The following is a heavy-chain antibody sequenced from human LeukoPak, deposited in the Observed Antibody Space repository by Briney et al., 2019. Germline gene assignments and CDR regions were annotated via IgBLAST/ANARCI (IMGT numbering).Heavy chain of an antibody. CDR2: LYSDVIR. Sequence: GGTLRLSCAASGFTVITNDMTWVRQAPGKGLEWVSALYSDVIRKYADSVQGRFTISRDNSKNTLYLEMNSLSPDDTAVYYCARGVEPLAANTLAYWGQGTLVIVT. CDR3: ARGVEPLAANTLAY. CDR1: GFTVITND. D-gene: IGHD1-14*01. J-gene: IGHJ4*02. V-gene: IGHV3-53*01.